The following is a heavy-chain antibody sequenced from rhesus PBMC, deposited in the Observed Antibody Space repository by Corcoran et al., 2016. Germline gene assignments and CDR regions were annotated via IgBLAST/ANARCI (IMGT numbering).Heavy chain of an antibody. CDR2: IYWDDDK. CDR1: GFSLSHLGLG. J-gene: IGHJ4*01. V-gene: IGHV2S1*01. D-gene: IGHD3-3*01. Sequence: QVTLKASGPALVKLIPTLTLTCTFSGFSLSHLGLGVGWFRHPPGKALEWLSSIYWDDDKYYSTSLKSRLTISKDTSKNQVVLTMTNMDPVDTATYYCARAFWTGYYCYFDYWGQGVLVTVSS. CDR3: ARAFWTGYYCYFDY.